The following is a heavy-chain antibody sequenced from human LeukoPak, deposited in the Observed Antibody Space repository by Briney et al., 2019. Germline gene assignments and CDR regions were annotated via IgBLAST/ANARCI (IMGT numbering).Heavy chain of an antibody. CDR1: GGSFSGYY. CDR3: ASFNPTVVTKYFDY. CDR2: INHSGST. Sequence: SETLSLTCAVYGGSFSGYYWSWIRQPPGKGLEWIGEINHSGSTNYNPSLKSRVTISVDTSKNQFSLKLSSVTATDTAVYYCASFNPTVVTKYFDYWGQGTLVTVSS. D-gene: IGHD4-23*01. V-gene: IGHV4-34*01. J-gene: IGHJ4*02.